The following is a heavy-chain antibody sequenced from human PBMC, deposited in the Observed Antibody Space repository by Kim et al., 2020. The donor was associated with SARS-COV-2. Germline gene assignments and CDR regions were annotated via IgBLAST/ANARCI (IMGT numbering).Heavy chain of an antibody. D-gene: IGHD3-3*01. CDR1: GFTFSSYA. Sequence: GGSLRLSCAASGFTFSSYAMSWVRQAPGKGLEWVSAISGSGGSTYYADSVKGRFTISRDNSKNTLYLQMNSLRAEDTAVYYCAKDTGFGVVTEYYYGMDVWGQGTTVTVSS. J-gene: IGHJ6*02. CDR2: ISGSGGST. CDR3: AKDTGFGVVTEYYYGMDV. V-gene: IGHV3-23*01.